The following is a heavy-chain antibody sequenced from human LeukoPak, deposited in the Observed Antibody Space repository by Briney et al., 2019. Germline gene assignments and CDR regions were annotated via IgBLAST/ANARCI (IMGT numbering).Heavy chain of an antibody. J-gene: IGHJ3*02. CDR3: ARADRTIFGVGWVVAFDI. V-gene: IGHV1-2*02. CDR2: INPNSGGT. CDR1: GYTFTGYY. D-gene: IGHD3-3*01. Sequence: ASVKVSCKASGYTFTGYYMHWVRQAPGQGLEWMGWINPNSGGTNYAQKFQGRVTMTRDTSISTAYMELSRLRSDDTAVYYCARADRTIFGVGWVVAFDIWGQGTMVTVSS.